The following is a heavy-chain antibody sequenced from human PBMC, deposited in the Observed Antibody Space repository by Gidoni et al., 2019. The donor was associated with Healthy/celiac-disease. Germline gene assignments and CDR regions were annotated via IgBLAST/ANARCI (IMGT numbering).Heavy chain of an antibody. CDR2: ISSRSRYI. V-gene: IGHV3-21*01. Sequence: EVQMVESGVGLVKPGGSLRLACAASGCTFSSYSMNWVRQAPGKGLEWFSSISSRSRYIYYADSVKGRFTISRDNAKNSLYLQMNSLRAADTAVYYCARDLARWGQGTLVTVSS. CDR3: ARDLAR. CDR1: GCTFSSYS. J-gene: IGHJ4*02.